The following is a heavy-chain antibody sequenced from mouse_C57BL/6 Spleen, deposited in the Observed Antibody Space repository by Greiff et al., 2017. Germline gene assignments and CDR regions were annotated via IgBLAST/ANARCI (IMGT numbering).Heavy chain of an antibody. Sequence: VQLQESGAELVRPGASVTLSCKASGYTFTDYDMNWVKQTPVHGLEWIGAIDTETGGTAYNKKFKGKAILTADNASSTAYMELRSLTSEDSAVYYCTREAYWGKGTLVTVAA. CDR3: TREAY. CDR1: GYTFTDYD. V-gene: IGHV1-15*01. CDR2: IDTETGGT. J-gene: IGHJ3*01.